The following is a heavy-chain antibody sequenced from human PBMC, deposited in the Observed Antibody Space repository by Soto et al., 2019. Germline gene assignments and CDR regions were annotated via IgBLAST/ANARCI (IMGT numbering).Heavy chain of an antibody. CDR2: IWYDGSNK. Sequence: PGGSLRLSCAASGFTFSSYGMHWVRQAPGKGLEWVAVIWYDGSNKYYADSVKGRFTISRDNSKNTLYLQMYSLRAEDTAVYYCAREREFGYCSSTSCYWGMDVWGQGTTVTVSS. J-gene: IGHJ6*02. CDR1: GFTFSSYG. V-gene: IGHV3-33*01. CDR3: AREREFGYCSSTSCYWGMDV. D-gene: IGHD2-2*03.